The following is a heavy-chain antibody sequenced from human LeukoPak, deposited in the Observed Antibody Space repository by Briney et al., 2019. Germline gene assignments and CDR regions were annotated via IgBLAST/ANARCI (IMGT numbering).Heavy chain of an antibody. J-gene: IGHJ4*02. CDR2: IYYSGST. CDR3: ARTRYYYNSRSYGAPYYFDY. Sequence: SETLSLTCTVSGGSISSYHWSWIRQTPGKGLEWIGYIYYSGSTNYNPSLKSRVTISLDTSKNQFSLKLSSVTAADTAVYYCARTRYYYNSRSYGAPYYFDYWGQGTLVTVSS. D-gene: IGHD3-10*01. V-gene: IGHV4-59*08. CDR1: GGSISSYH.